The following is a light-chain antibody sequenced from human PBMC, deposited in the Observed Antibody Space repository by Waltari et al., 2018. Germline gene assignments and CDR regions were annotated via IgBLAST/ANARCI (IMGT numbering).Light chain of an antibody. CDR3: QHYVRLPVT. CDR2: DAS. J-gene: IGKJ1*01. Sequence: EIVLTQSPATLSLSPGERATLSCRASQSIRNYLAWYQQKPGQAPRLLIYDASNRATGIPARFSGSGSGTDFSLTISRLEPEDFAVYYCQHYVRLPVTFGQGTKVEIK. CDR1: QSIRNY. V-gene: IGKV3-11*01.